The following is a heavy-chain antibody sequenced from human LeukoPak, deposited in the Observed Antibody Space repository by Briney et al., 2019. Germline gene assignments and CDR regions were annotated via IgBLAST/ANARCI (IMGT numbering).Heavy chain of an antibody. CDR2: IYYSGTT. V-gene: IGHV4-59*01. CDR1: GGSISTYY. Sequence: PSETLSLTCTVSGGSISTYYWNWIRQSPGKGLEWIGYIYYSGTTNYNPYLKSRVTISLGMSSNQFSLRLDSVTAADTAVYYCARAAGLDFWGQGILVTVSS. CDR3: ARAAGLDF. J-gene: IGHJ4*02.